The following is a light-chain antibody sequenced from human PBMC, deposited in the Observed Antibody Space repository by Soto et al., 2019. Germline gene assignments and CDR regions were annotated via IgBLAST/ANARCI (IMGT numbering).Light chain of an antibody. CDR1: SSDVGGYNY. V-gene: IGLV2-11*01. J-gene: IGLJ1*01. Sequence: QSVLTQPRSVSGSPGQSVTISCTGTSSDVGGYNYVSWYQQHPGTAPKLMIYDVIKRPSGVPDRFSGSKSGNTASLTISGLQAEDEADYYCCSYAGSITFVFGTGTKVT. CDR3: CSYAGSITFV. CDR2: DVI.